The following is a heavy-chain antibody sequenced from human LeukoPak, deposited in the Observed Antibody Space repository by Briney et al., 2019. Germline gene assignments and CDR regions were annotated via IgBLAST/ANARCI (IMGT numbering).Heavy chain of an antibody. CDR2: IYPADSDT. J-gene: IGHJ4*02. V-gene: IGHV5-51*01. D-gene: IGHD6-25*01. Sequence: PGESLQISCKGSGSIFATYWVGWVRQLPGKGLEWMGIIYPADSDTRYSPSFEGQVTISADKSTSTAYLQWISLEASDTATYYCARGYSSGSIVIDHWGQGTPVTVS. CDR1: GSIFATYW. CDR3: ARGYSSGSIVIDH.